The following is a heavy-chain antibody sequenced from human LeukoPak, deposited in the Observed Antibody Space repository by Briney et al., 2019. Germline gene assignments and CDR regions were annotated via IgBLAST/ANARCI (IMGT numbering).Heavy chain of an antibody. CDR1: GGSFSGYY. CDR3: ARLTTTYYDFWSGPKKYYFDY. J-gene: IGHJ4*02. Sequence: SETLSLTCAVYGGSFSGYYWSWLRQPPGKGLEWIGEINHSGSTNYNPSLKSRVTISVDTSKNQFSLKLSSVTAADTAVYYCARLTTTYYDFWSGPKKYYFDYWGQGTLVTVSS. V-gene: IGHV4-34*01. CDR2: INHSGST. D-gene: IGHD3-3*01.